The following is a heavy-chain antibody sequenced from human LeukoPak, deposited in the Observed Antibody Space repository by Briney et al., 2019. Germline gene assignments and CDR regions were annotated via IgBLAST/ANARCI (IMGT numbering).Heavy chain of an antibody. D-gene: IGHD3-22*01. CDR3: ARVNDSSGYYSSPFDY. CDR1: GFIFDDYG. CDR2: INWNGGST. Sequence: GGSLRLSCTASGFIFDDYGMSWVRQAPGKGLEWVSGINWNGGSTGYADSVKGRFTISRDNAKNSLYLQMNSLRAEDTALYYCARVNDSSGYYSSPFDYWGQGTLVTVSS. J-gene: IGHJ4*02. V-gene: IGHV3-20*04.